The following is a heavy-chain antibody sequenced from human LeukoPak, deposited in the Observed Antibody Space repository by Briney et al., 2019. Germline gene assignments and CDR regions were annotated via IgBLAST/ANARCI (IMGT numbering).Heavy chain of an antibody. CDR3: ARSKYSYAESDY. D-gene: IGHD5-18*01. J-gene: IGHJ4*02. V-gene: IGHV4-39*07. Sequence: SETLSLTCTVSGGSISSSSYYWGWIRQPPGKGLEWIGSIYYSGSTYYSPSFQGQVTISADKSISTAYLQWSSLKASDTAMYYCARSKYSYAESDYWGQGTLVTVSS. CDR2: IYYSGST. CDR1: GGSISSSSYY.